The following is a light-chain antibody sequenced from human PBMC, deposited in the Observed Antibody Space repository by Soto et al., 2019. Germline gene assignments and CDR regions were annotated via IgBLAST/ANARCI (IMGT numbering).Light chain of an antibody. J-gene: IGKJ2*01. CDR3: QQYNSYPYT. CDR2: KAS. CDR1: QSISTW. V-gene: IGKV1-5*03. Sequence: DIQMTQSPSTLSASVGDRVTITCRASQSISTWLTWYQQKPGKAPKLLIYKASSLESGVPSRFSGSGSGTEFTLTISSLQPDDFATYYCQQYNSYPYTFGQGTKLEI.